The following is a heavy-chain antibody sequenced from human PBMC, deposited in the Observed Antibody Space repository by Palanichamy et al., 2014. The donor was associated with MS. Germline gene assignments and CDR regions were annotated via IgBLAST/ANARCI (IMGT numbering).Heavy chain of an antibody. D-gene: IGHD3-3*01. Sequence: QVQLVQSGTEVKKPGASVKVSCKTSGYTFTDYGIGWVRQAPGQGLEWVGWISTHNGNTNYAQNLQGRVTLTIDTSTSTAYMELRSLRSDDTAIYYCARDPYDFWTGYSVPGTKWSDPWGQGTLVTVSS. J-gene: IGHJ5*02. V-gene: IGHV1-18*01. CDR2: ISTHNGNT. CDR1: GYTFTDYG. CDR3: ARDPYDFWTGYSVPGTKWSDP.